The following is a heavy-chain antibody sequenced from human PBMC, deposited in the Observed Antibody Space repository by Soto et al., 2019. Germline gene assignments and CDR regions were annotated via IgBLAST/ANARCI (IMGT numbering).Heavy chain of an antibody. CDR2: INNSGST. V-gene: IGHV4-59*01. CDR3: ARDQNDSGNYYPRSFDY. J-gene: IGHJ4*02. D-gene: IGHD3-10*01. CDR1: GGSISNYH. Sequence: SETLSLTCNVSGGSISNYHWSWIRQPPGKGLEWIGYINNSGSTNYNPSLKSRVTISVDTSNNQISLNVTSVTAADTAVYYCARDQNDSGNYYPRSFDYWGQGTLVTVSS.